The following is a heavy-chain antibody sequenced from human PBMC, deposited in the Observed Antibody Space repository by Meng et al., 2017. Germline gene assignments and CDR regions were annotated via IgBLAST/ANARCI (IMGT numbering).Heavy chain of an antibody. D-gene: IGHD6-13*01. V-gene: IGHV3-20*04. J-gene: IGHJ4*02. CDR1: GFTFDDYG. CDR2: INWNGGST. CDR3: AKDREYSTTWYGFNDY. Sequence: GESLKISCAASGFTFDDYGMSWVRQAPGKGLEWVSGINWNGGSTGYADSVKGRFTISRDNSKNTLYLQMNNLRAEDTAVYYCAKDREYSTTWYGFNDYWGQGTLVTVSS.